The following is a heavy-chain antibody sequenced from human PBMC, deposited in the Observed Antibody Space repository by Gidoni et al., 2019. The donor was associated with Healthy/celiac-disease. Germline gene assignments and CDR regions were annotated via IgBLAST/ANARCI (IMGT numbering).Heavy chain of an antibody. J-gene: IGHJ6*03. V-gene: IGHV3-7*01. D-gene: IGHD2-2*01. CDR1: GFTFSRYW. Sequence: EVPLVESGGGLVQPGGSLRLSCAASGFTFSRYWMSWVRQAPGKGLEWVANIKQDGSEKYYVDSVKGRFTISRDNAKNSLYLQMNSLRAEDTAVYYCARLRGRLVPAEDDYMDVWGKGTTVTVSS. CDR3: ARLRGRLVPAEDDYMDV. CDR2: IKQDGSEK.